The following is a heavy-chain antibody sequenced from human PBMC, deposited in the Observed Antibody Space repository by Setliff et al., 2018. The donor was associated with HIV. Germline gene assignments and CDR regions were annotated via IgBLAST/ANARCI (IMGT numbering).Heavy chain of an antibody. J-gene: IGHJ4*02. Sequence: GGSLRLSCAASGFTFSSYWVSWVRQAPGKGLEWVANINQDGSEKYYVDSVKGRFTISRDNAKNSLYLQMNSLRAEDTAAYYCATRVVVAATLVEYDYWGQGTLVTVSS. CDR3: ATRVVVAATLVEYDY. V-gene: IGHV3-7*01. CDR2: INQDGSEK. D-gene: IGHD2-15*01. CDR1: GFTFSSYW.